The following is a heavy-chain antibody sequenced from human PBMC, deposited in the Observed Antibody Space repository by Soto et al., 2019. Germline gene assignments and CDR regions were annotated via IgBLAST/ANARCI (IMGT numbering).Heavy chain of an antibody. CDR2: IVPMFGTP. J-gene: IGHJ6*02. Sequence: QVQLVQSGAEVKEPGSSVRVSCKASGGTFANFIMNWVRQTPGQGLEWMGGIVPMFGTPTYAEKFKGRVTISATGSTSTAYMELTSLRSEDAAVYYCARNGTYSSSLSQYSGMDVWGQGTTATVS. D-gene: IGHD6-6*01. CDR3: ARNGTYSSSLSQYSGMDV. CDR1: GGTFANFI. V-gene: IGHV1-69*01.